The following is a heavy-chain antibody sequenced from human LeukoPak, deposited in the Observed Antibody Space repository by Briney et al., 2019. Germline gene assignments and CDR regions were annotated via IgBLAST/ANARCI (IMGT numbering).Heavy chain of an antibody. D-gene: IGHD3-16*01. V-gene: IGHV3-30*18. CDR1: GFSFSGHG. J-gene: IGHJ2*01. CDR2: VGSDETTK. Sequence: PGGSLRLSCAASGFSFSGHGMHWVRQAPGKGLEWVAVVGSDETTKFYADSVNGRFTLSRDNSKNTMDLQMNSLRAEDTAMYYCAKEGKWGEWYFDLWGRGTLVTVSS. CDR3: AKEGKWGEWYFDL.